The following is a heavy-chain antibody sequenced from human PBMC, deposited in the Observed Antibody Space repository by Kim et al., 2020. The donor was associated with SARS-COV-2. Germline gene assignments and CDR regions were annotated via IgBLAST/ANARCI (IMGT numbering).Heavy chain of an antibody. V-gene: IGHV3-9*01. J-gene: IGHJ4*02. CDR1: GFTFGDYA. Sequence: GGSLRLSCAASGFTFGDYAMHWVRQAPGKGLEWVSGISWNSGSIGYADSVKRRFTISRDNAKNSLYLQMNSLRAEDTALYYCAKDISALVGVYYFDYWGQGTLVTVSS. CDR3: AKDISALVGVYYFDY. CDR2: ISWNSGSI.